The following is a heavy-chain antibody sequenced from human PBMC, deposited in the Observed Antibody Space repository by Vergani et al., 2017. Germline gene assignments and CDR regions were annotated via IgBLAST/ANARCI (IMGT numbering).Heavy chain of an antibody. CDR3: ATLQASYYYDSSGNTGAFDI. Sequence: QVQLVQSGAEVKKPGSSVKVSCKASGGPFSSYAISWVRQAPGQGLEWMGRIIPIFGTANYAQKFQGRFTITADESTSTAYMELTSLRSEDTAVYYCATLQASYYYDSSGNTGAFDIWGQGTMVTVSS. J-gene: IGHJ3*02. CDR2: IIPIFGTA. V-gene: IGHV1-69*13. D-gene: IGHD3-22*01. CDR1: GGPFSSYA.